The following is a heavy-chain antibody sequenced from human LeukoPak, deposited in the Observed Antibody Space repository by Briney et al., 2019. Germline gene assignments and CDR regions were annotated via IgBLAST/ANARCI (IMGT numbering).Heavy chain of an antibody. CDR1: GFIFSSYT. CDR3: VRDMWGTYYFDY. Sequence: PGGSLRLSCVASGFIFSSYTMNWVRQAPGKGLVWVSSISISSTYINYADSVKGRFTTSRDNAWNSLYLQMDNLRAEDTAVYYCVRDMWGTYYFDYWGQGTVVTVSS. CDR2: ISISSTYI. D-gene: IGHD1-14*01. V-gene: IGHV3-21*06. J-gene: IGHJ4*02.